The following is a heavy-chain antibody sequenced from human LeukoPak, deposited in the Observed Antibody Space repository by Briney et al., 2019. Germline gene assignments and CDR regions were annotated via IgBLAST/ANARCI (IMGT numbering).Heavy chain of an antibody. V-gene: IGHV4-59*01. Sequence: SETLSLTCTVSGGSISSYYWSWIRQPPGKGLDYIGYVHYSGSTNYNPSLRSRVTISVDTSRNQFSLNLTSATAADTAIYYCAGSTVGNWFDPWGQGTLDTVSS. CDR3: AGSTVGNWFDP. CDR2: VHYSGST. J-gene: IGHJ5*02. CDR1: GGSISSYY. D-gene: IGHD4-17*01.